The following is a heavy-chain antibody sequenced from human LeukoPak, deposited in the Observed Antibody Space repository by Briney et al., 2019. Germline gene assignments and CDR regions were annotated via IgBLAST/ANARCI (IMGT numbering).Heavy chain of an antibody. CDR2: IYYSGST. Sequence: SETLSLTCTVSGGSISSSGYYWGWIRQPPGKGLEWIASIYYSGSTYYNPSLKSRVTISVDTSKNQLSLKLSSLTAADTAVYYCARHEYSGSYYGLSWFDPWGQGTQVTVSS. CDR3: ARHEYSGSYYGLSWFDP. J-gene: IGHJ5*02. D-gene: IGHD1-26*01. CDR1: GGSISSSGYY. V-gene: IGHV4-39*01.